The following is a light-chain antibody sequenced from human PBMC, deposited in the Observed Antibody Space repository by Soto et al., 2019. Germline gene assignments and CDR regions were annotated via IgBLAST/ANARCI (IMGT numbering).Light chain of an antibody. J-gene: IGLJ2*01. V-gene: IGLV1-40*01. CDR2: NNN. CDR3: QSYDSSLRGVL. Sequence: QSVLTQPPSVSGAPGQRVTIPCTGSSSNIGAGYDVHWYQQLPGTAPKLLIFNNNNRPSGVPDRFSGSKSATSASLAITGLQAEDEADYYCQSYDSSLRGVLFGGGTKVTV. CDR1: SSNIGAGYD.